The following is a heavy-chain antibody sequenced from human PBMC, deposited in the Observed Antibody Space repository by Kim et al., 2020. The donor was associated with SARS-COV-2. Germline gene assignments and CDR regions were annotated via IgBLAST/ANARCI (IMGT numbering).Heavy chain of an antibody. V-gene: IGHV3-30*18. J-gene: IGHJ4*01. CDR3: AKDMHPGVNGGHYFDH. CDR1: GFTFSSYG. CDR2: ISYDGSNK. D-gene: IGHD3-10*01. Sequence: GESLKISCAASGFTFSSYGMHWVRQAPGKGAEWVAIISYDGSNKYDADPVRGRFIISRDNSKNTLYLQRNSLRAEDTAVYYCAKDMHPGVNGGHYFDHLG.